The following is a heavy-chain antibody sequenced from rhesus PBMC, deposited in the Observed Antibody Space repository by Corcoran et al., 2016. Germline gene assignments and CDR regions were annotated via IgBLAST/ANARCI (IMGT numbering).Heavy chain of an antibody. D-gene: IGHD6S26*01. CDR2: IYWNDSK. V-gene: IGHV2-95*01. J-gene: IGHJ2*01. CDR1: GFTFNTTGTA. CDR3: ARVRGYNSGWSKGYWYFDL. Sequence: QVTLKESGPALVKPTQTLTLTCTFSGFTFNTTGTALGWLRQPPGKALEWLASIYWNDSKYYSTSLKSRLTISKDTSKNQVVLTMTNMDPVDTATYYCARVRGYNSGWSKGYWYFDLWGPGTPITISS.